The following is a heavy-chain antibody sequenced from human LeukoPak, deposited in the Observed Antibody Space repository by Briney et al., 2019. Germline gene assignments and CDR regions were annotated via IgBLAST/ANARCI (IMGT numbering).Heavy chain of an antibody. D-gene: IGHD6-13*01. V-gene: IGHV3-23*01. CDR3: AARGSSWYFDY. J-gene: IGHJ4*02. Sequence: GGSLRLSCAASGFTFSCYAMSWVRQAPGKGLEWVSGISGSGAGTYYVYSVPGRFTLSRDNSSNTLYLQINSLRAEDTAVYYCAARGSSWYFDYWGQGTLVTVSS. CDR1: GFTFSCYA. CDR2: ISGSGAGT.